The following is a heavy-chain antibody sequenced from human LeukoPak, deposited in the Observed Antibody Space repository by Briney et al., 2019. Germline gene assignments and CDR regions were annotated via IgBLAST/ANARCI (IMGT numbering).Heavy chain of an antibody. Sequence: PSETLSLTCSVSDYSISSGYYWGWIRQPPGKGLEWIGSMEWIGSIYHSGSTYYNPSLKSRVTISVDTSKNQFSLKLSSVTAADTAVYYCARGGGPLQSFDYWGQGTLVTVSS. CDR3: ARGGGPLQSFDY. CDR2: IYHSGST. D-gene: IGHD4-11*01. J-gene: IGHJ4*02. CDR1: DYSISSGYY. V-gene: IGHV4-38-2*02.